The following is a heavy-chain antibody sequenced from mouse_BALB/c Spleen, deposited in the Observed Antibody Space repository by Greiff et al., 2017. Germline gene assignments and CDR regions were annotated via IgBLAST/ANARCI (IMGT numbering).Heavy chain of an antibody. CDR2: ISSGSSNI. CDR1: GFTFSSFG. CDR3: ARAVYDYDDGTYYAMDY. D-gene: IGHD2-4*01. J-gene: IGHJ4*01. Sequence: EVKLMESGGGLVQPGGSRKLSCAASGFTFSSFGLHWVRQAPEKGLEWVAYISSGSSNIYYADTVKGRFTISRDKPKNTLFLQMTSRRSEDTAMYYCARAVYDYDDGTYYAMDYWGQGTSVTVSS. V-gene: IGHV5-17*02.